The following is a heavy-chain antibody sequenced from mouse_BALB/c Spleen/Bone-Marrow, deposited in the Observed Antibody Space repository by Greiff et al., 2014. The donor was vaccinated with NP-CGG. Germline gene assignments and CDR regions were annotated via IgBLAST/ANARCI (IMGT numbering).Heavy chain of an antibody. CDR2: ISSGGSYT. Sequence: VQLKESGGDLVKPGGSLKLSCAASGFTFSNYGMSWVRQTPDKGLEWVATISSGGSYTYYPDSVKGRFTISRDNAKNTLYLQMSSLKSEDTAMYYCARRDGGPMDYWGQGTSVTVSS. CDR3: ARRDGGPMDY. J-gene: IGHJ4*01. CDR1: GFTFSNYG. V-gene: IGHV5-6*01. D-gene: IGHD2-3*01.